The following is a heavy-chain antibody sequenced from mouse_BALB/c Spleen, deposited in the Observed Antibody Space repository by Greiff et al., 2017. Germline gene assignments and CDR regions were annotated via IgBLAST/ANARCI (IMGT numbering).Heavy chain of an antibody. CDR3: ARGGELFQHLFAY. V-gene: IGHV3-2*02. CDR1: GYSITSDYA. D-gene: IGHD1-1*02. CDR2: ISYSGST. Sequence: EVQLQQSGPGLVKPSQSLSLTCTVTGYSITSDYAWNWIRQFPGNKLEWMGYISYSGSTSYNPSLKSRISITRDTSKNQFFLQLNSVTTEDTATYYCARGGELFQHLFAYWGQGTLVTVSA. J-gene: IGHJ3*01.